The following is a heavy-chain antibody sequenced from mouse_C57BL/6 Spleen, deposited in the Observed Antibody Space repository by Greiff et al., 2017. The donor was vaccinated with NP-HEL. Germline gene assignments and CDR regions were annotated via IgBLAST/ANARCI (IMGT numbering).Heavy chain of an antibody. J-gene: IGHJ4*01. V-gene: IGHV1-52*01. CDR3: ARDDYDKNAMDY. Sequence: VKLQQPGAELVRPGSSVKLSCKASGYTFTSYWMHWVKQRPIQGLEWIGNIDPSDSETHYNQKFKDKATLTVDKSSSTAYMQLSSLTSEDSAVYYCARDDYDKNAMDYWGQGTSVTVSS. CDR1: GYTFTSYW. D-gene: IGHD2-4*01. CDR2: IDPSDSET.